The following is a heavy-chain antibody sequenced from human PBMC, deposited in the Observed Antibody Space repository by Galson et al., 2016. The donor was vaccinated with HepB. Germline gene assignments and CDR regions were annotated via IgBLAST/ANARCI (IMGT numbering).Heavy chain of an antibody. Sequence: SLRLSCAGSGFSVSRNYMSWARQAPGKGLEWVSIAYSDDSTYYADSVKGRFTISRDNSKNTMYLQMKSLRAEDTAMYYCAQDILDYYGSGSWGYWGQGTLVTVSS. D-gene: IGHD3-10*01. CDR2: AYSDDST. V-gene: IGHV3-53*01. CDR3: AQDILDYYGSGSWGY. J-gene: IGHJ4*02. CDR1: GFSVSRNY.